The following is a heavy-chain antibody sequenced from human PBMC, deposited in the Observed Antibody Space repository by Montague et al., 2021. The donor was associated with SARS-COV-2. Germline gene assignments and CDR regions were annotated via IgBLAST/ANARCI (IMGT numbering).Heavy chain of an antibody. CDR2: VHYNGRT. CDR3: TRHVHMTWPEPTPGFDY. D-gene: IGHD1-1*01. J-gene: IGHJ4*02. CDR1: GDSISSSSYN. V-gene: IGHV4-39*01. Sequence: SETLSLTCTASGDSISSSSYNWGWIRQPPGKGLEWIGSVHYNGRTYYNPSLKSRVTICVDTSKNQISLRLSSVTAADTAVYYSTRHVHMTWPEPTPGFDYWGQGTLVTVSS.